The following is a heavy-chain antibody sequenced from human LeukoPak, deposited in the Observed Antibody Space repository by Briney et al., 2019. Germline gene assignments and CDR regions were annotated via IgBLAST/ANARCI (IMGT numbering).Heavy chain of an antibody. J-gene: IGHJ3*02. CDR1: AFTFSSYS. Sequence: AGSLRLSCAASAFTFSSYSMNWVRQAPGKGLEWVSSISSGSSYLYYADSVKGRYTISRDNAENSLNLQMNSLRADDTAVYDGARDDAFDIWGQGTMVTVSS. CDR3: ARDDAFDI. V-gene: IGHV3-21*03. CDR2: ISSGSSYL.